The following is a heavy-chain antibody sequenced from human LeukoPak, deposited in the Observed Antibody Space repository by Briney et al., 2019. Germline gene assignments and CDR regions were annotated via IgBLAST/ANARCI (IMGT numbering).Heavy chain of an antibody. D-gene: IGHD3-10*01. CDR1: GASFDGYY. J-gene: IGHJ1*01. CDR2: IDYRGDT. CDR3: TGRWAYGSGTQYFEH. Sequence: SETLSLTCSVSGASFDGYYWNWIRQPPGKGLEGIGEIDYRGDTNYNSSFKSRVTMSVDTSRNQFSLNLKSFDAADTAVYYCTGRWAYGSGTQYFEHWGQGSLVTVSS. V-gene: IGHV4-34*01.